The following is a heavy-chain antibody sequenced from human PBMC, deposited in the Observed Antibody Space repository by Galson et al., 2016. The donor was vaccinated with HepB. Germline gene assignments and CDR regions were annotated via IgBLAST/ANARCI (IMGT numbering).Heavy chain of an antibody. Sequence: PALVKPTQTLTLTCTFSGFSLDTYGIAVGWIRQPPGKALEWLALIFWDDDERYSPSLQHRITLTKDASRSQVVLAMTNMGPVDTDTYYCASPFFYGGGGANWFDFWGQGIPVTV. CDR3: ASPFFYGGGGANWFDF. V-gene: IGHV2-5*02. D-gene: IGHD2-21*01. CDR1: GFSLDTYGIA. CDR2: IFWDDDE. J-gene: IGHJ5*01.